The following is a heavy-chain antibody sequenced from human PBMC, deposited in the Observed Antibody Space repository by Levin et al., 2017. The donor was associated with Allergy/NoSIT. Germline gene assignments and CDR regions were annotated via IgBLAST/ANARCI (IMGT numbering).Heavy chain of an antibody. V-gene: IGHV3-9*01. CDR2: ITWNSGHM. Sequence: AGGSLRLSCTASGFKLGDYAMHWVRQAPGKGLEWVSFITWNSGHMAYADSVKGRFTISRDNAKNSLYLQMNGLRDEDTAFYFCAKGGGNSDAFDIWGQGTMVTVSS. CDR1: GFKLGDYA. D-gene: IGHD4-23*01. J-gene: IGHJ3*02. CDR3: AKGGGNSDAFDI.